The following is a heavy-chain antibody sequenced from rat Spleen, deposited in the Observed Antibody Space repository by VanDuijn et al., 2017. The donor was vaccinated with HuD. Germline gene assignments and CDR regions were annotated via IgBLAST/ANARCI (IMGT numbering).Heavy chain of an antibody. Sequence: VQLQESGPGPVKPSQSLSLACSVTFYSIKSSYRWNWIRKSPGNKMEWIGHISYSGSTSYNPSLKSRISITRDTSKNQFFLQLNSVTTEDTATYYCARHATVATSHFDYWGQGVMVTVSS. CDR3: ARHATVATSHFDY. CDR1: FYSIKSSY. D-gene: IGHD1-3*01. V-gene: IGHV3-1*01. J-gene: IGHJ2*01. CDR2: ISYSGST.